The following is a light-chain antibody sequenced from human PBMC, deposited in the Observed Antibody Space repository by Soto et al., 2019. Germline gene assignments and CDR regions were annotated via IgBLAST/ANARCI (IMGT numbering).Light chain of an antibody. Sequence: QSALTQPASVSGSPGQSITISCTGASSDLGDYNYVSWYQQHPGKAPKLMIYDVSSRPSGVSDRFSGSKSGNTASLTISGLQAEDEADYYCTSYRTTGADVFATGTKLTVL. CDR2: DVS. V-gene: IGLV2-14*03. CDR3: TSYRTTGADV. J-gene: IGLJ1*01. CDR1: SSDLGDYNY.